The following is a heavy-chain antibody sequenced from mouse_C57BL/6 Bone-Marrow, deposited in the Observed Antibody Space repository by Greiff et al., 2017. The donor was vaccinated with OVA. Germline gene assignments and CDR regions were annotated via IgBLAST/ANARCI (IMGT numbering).Heavy chain of an antibody. CDR3: ARGGFNWFAY. J-gene: IGHJ3*01. Sequence: QVQLQPPWAELVRPGTSVKLSCKASGYTFTSYWMHWVKQRPGQGLEWIGVIDPSDSYTNYNQKFKGKATLTVDTSSSTAYMQLSSLTSEDSAVYYCARGGFNWFAYWGQGTLVTVSA. CDR1: GYTFTSYW. CDR2: IDPSDSYT. V-gene: IGHV1-59*01.